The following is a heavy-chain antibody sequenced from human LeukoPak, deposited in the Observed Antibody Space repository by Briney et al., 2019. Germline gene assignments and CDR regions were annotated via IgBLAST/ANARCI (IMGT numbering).Heavy chain of an antibody. CDR1: GFTFSSYW. CDR3: AREVSYYYGSGSYYKSNYFDY. J-gene: IGHJ4*02. V-gene: IGHV3-7*03. Sequence: PGGSLRLSCAASGFTFSSYWMSWVRQAPGKGREWVADIKQDGSEKYYVDSVKGRFTNSRANAKNSLYLQTNSLRAEDTAVYYCAREVSYYYGSGSYYKSNYFDYWGQGTLVTVSS. D-gene: IGHD3-10*01. CDR2: IKQDGSEK.